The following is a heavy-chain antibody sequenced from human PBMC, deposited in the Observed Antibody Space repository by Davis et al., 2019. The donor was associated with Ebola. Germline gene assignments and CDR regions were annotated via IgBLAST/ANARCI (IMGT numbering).Heavy chain of an antibody. V-gene: IGHV3-64D*06. CDR3: VKDPPGDPFAFDI. CDR1: GFTFSSYA. CDR2: ISSNGGST. D-gene: IGHD3-16*01. Sequence: PGGSLRLSCAASGFTFSSYAMHWVRQAPGKGLEYVSAISSNGGSTYYADSVKGRFTISRDNSKNTLYLQMSSLRAEDTAVYYCVKDPPGDPFAFDIWGQGTMVTVSS. J-gene: IGHJ3*02.